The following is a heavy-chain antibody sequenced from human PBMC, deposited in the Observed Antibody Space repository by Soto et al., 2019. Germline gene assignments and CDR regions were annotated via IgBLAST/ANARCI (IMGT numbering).Heavy chain of an antibody. CDR3: AREPCLPKAHNDF. CDR1: GGSISRADYF. V-gene: IGHV4-30-4*01. Sequence: SQTLSLPCTVSGGSISRADYFWTCIRHSPGKGLEWMGYIFHGGTTYYSPSLKGRLIISIESSKNQFSLRLTSVTAADSAVYLCAREPCLPKAHNDFWGQGTLVTVSS. CDR2: IFHGGTT. J-gene: IGHJ4*02.